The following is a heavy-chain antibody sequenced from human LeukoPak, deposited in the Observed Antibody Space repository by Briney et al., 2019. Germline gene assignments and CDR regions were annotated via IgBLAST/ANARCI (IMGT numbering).Heavy chain of an antibody. V-gene: IGHV4-34*01. CDR3: ARGAYCSSTSCRRDY. CDR2: INHSGST. Sequence: SETLSLTCTVSGGSFSGYYWSWIRQPPGKGLEWIGEINHSGSTNYNPSLKSRVTISVDTSKNQFSLKLSSVTAADTAVYYCARGAYCSSTSCRRDYWGQGTLVTVSS. CDR1: GGSFSGYY. J-gene: IGHJ4*02. D-gene: IGHD2-2*01.